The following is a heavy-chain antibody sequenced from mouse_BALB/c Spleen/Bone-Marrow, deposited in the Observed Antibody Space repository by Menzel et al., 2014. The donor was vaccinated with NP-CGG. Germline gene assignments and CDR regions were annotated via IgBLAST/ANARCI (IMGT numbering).Heavy chain of an antibody. CDR1: GFNIKDTY. CDR3: SSYAMDY. Sequence: VTLKVSGAELVKPGASVKLSCTASGFNIKDTYMHWVKQRPEQGLEWIGRIDPANGNTKYDPKFQGKATITADTSSNTAYLQLSSLTSEDTAVYYGSSYAMDYWGQGTSVTVSS. V-gene: IGHV14-3*02. J-gene: IGHJ4*01. CDR2: IDPANGNT.